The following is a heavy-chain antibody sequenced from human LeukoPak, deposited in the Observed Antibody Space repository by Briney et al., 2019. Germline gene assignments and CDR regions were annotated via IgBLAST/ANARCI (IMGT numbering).Heavy chain of an antibody. CDR1: GYSISSGHY. D-gene: IGHD3-10*01. CDR2: MYHSGST. Sequence: SSETLSLTCTVSGYSISSGHYWGWIRQPPGKGLEWIGSMYHSGSTYYNPPLKSRVTISEDTSKNQFSLKLRSVTAADTAVYYCARGPRFGELLWHWFDPWGQGTLVTVSS. CDR3: ARGPRFGELLWHWFDP. J-gene: IGHJ5*02. V-gene: IGHV4-38-2*02.